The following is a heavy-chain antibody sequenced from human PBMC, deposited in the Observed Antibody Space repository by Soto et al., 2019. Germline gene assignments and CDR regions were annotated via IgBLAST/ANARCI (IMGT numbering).Heavy chain of an antibody. J-gene: IGHJ5*02. D-gene: IGHD3-3*01. V-gene: IGHV4-4*07. CDR2: IYSSGST. CDR1: GGTISGYY. CDR3: ARGQRFSDWFDP. Sequence: TSETLSLTCTVTGGTISGYYWTWIRQSAGGGLEWIGRIYSSGSTNYNPSLKSRVHISLDTSMNPFYLRLSSVTAADTAVYYCARGQRFSDWFDPWGQGTLVTVS.